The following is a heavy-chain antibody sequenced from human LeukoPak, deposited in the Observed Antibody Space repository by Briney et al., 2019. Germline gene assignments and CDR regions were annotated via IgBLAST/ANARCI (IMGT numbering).Heavy chain of an antibody. D-gene: IGHD3-22*01. V-gene: IGHV4-34*01. J-gene: IGHJ4*02. CDR1: GGSFSGYY. CDR3: ARASYYYDSSGYYYPDHFDY. Sequence: SETLSLTCAVYGGSFSGYYWSWIRQPPGKGLEWIGEINHSGGTNYNPSLKSRVTISVDTSKNQFSLKLSSVTAADTAVYYCARASYYYDSSGYYYPDHFDYWGQGTLVTVSS. CDR2: INHSGGT.